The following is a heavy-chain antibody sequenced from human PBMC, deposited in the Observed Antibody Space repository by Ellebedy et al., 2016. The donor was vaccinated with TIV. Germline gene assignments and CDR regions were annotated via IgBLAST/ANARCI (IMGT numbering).Heavy chain of an antibody. CDR3: ARESVDGNNAYEDAFDI. D-gene: IGHD1/OR15-1a*01. J-gene: IGHJ3*02. CDR2: IYSDSTRL. CDR1: GFTLGRYW. Sequence: PGGSLRLSCAASGFTLGRYWMHWVRQAPGKGLVWVSRIYSDSTRLNYADSVRGRFTISRDNAKNNLYLQMHSLRAEDTAVYYCARESVDGNNAYEDAFDIWGQGTMVTVSS. V-gene: IGHV3-74*01.